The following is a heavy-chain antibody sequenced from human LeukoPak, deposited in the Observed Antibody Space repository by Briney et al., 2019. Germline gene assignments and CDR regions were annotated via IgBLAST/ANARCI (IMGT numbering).Heavy chain of an antibody. Sequence: SETLSLTCTVSGGSFSSYYWTWIRQPPGKGLEWIGYSYYSGSTNYNPSLKSRVTISVDTSKSQLSLKLSSVTAADTAVYYCAKIDSGWSNIDDWGQGTLVTVSS. J-gene: IGHJ4*02. D-gene: IGHD6-19*01. CDR2: SYYSGST. CDR1: GGSFSSYY. CDR3: AKIDSGWSNIDD. V-gene: IGHV4-59*12.